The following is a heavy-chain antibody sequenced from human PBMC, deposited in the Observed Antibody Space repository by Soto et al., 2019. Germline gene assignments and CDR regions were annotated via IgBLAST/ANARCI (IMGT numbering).Heavy chain of an antibody. Sequence: SVKVSCKASGYTFTTHGISWGRQAPGQGLEWMGWISAYNGNTNYAQKLQGRVTMTTDTSTSTAYMELRSLRSDDTAVYYCARAGANDYVYAFDIWGQGTMVTVSS. V-gene: IGHV1-18*01. J-gene: IGHJ3*02. CDR1: GYTFTTHG. D-gene: IGHD4-17*01. CDR2: ISAYNGNT. CDR3: ARAGANDYVYAFDI.